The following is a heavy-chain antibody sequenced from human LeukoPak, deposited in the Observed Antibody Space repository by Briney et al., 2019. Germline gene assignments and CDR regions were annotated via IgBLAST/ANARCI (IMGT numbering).Heavy chain of an antibody. J-gene: IGHJ3*01. D-gene: IGHD6-19*01. Sequence: GGSLRLSCAASGFTYSSYAMSWVRQAPGKELEWVSAISDSGGSTYYADSVRGRFTVSRDNSKNTVFLQMNSLRVEDTAIYYCAREGEVADSWIGAFDVSGQGTMLTVSS. CDR1: GFTYSSYA. CDR3: AREGEVADSWIGAFDV. CDR2: ISDSGGST. V-gene: IGHV3-23*01.